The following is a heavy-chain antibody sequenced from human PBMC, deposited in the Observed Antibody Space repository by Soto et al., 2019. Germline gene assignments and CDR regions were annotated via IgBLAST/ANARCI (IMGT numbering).Heavy chain of an antibody. CDR3: ARGGSSWDFDS. D-gene: IGHD6-13*01. V-gene: IGHV3-66*01. CDR1: GFTVNSNY. CDR2: IFSGGST. J-gene: IGHJ4*02. Sequence: EVQPEESGGDLVQPGGSLRLSCAASGFTVNSNYMSWVRQAPGKGLEWVSVIFSGGSTYYADSVKGRFTISRDNSKSALYLQMNSLRAGDTAMYYCARGGSSWDFDSWGQGTLVTVSS.